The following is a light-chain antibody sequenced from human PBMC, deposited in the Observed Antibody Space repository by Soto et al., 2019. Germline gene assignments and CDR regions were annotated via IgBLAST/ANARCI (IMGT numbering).Light chain of an antibody. CDR1: QSVSSSY. CDR3: QQYGSSRCT. CDR2: GAS. Sequence: EIALTQSPGTLSLSPGEQATISCRASQSVSSSYLAWYQQKPGQAPRLLIYGASSRATGIPDRFSGSGSGTDFTLTISRLEPEDFAVYYCQQYGSSRCTFGQGTRLEIK. V-gene: IGKV3-20*01. J-gene: IGKJ5*01.